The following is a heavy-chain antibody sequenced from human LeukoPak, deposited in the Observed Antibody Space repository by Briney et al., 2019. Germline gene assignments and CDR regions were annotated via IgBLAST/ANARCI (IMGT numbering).Heavy chain of an antibody. CDR1: GYTFTSYD. V-gene: IGHV1-8*03. CDR2: MNPNSGNT. Sequence: ASVKVSCKASGYTFTSYDINWVRQATGQGLEWMGWMNPNSGNTGYAQKFQSRVTITRNTSISTAYMELSSLRSEDTAVYYCARSASGDSSGYYSVDFDYWGQGTLVTVSS. CDR3: ARSASGDSSGYYSVDFDY. J-gene: IGHJ4*02. D-gene: IGHD3-22*01.